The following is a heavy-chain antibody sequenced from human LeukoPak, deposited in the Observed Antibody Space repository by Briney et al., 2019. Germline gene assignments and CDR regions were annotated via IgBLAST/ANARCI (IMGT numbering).Heavy chain of an antibody. Sequence: PSETLSLTCAVYGGSISSGGYSWSWIRQPPGEGLEWIGYIYHSGSTYYNPSLKSRVTISVDSSKNQFSLKLSSVTAADTAVYYCASHSGYDLYFDYWGQGTLVTVSS. CDR3: ASHSGYDLYFDY. D-gene: IGHD5-12*01. CDR2: IYHSGST. J-gene: IGHJ4*02. CDR1: GGSISSGGYS. V-gene: IGHV4-30-2*01.